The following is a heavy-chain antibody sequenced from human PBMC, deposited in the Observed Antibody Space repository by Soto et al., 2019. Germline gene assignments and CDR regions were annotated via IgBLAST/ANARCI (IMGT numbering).Heavy chain of an antibody. Sequence: ASVKVSCKASGYTFTSYCISWVRQAPGQGLEWMGWISAYNGNTNYAQKLQGRVTMTTDTSTSTAYMELRSLRSDDTAVYYCAREGYCSGGSCYSKFDYYYYGMDVWGQGTTVTVSS. V-gene: IGHV1-18*04. D-gene: IGHD2-15*01. CDR2: ISAYNGNT. J-gene: IGHJ6*02. CDR1: GYTFTSYC. CDR3: AREGYCSGGSCYSKFDYYYYGMDV.